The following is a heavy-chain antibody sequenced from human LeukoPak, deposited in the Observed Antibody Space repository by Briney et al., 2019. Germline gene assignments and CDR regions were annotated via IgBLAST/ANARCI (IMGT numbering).Heavy chain of an antibody. D-gene: IGHD4-17*01. CDR1: GFTFSSYA. CDR2: IRGSGGDT. Sequence: PGRSLRLSCAASGFTFSSYAMSWVRRAPGQGLDWVSSIRGSGGDTHYAKSVKGRFTISRDNSENTLYLQMDTLRAADTALYFCAKEPYNTAVANTNGCFGPWGQGTLVTVSS. J-gene: IGHJ5*02. V-gene: IGHV3-23*01. CDR3: AKEPYNTAVANTNGCFGP.